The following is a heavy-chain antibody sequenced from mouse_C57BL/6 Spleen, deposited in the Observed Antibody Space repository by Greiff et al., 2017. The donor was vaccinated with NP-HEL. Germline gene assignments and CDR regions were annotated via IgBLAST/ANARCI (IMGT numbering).Heavy chain of an antibody. J-gene: IGHJ4*01. V-gene: IGHV1-69*01. CDR1: GYTFTSYW. Sequence: QVQLQQPGAELVMPGASVKLSCKASGYTFTSYWMHWVKQRPGQGLEWIGEIDPSDSYTNYNQKFKGKSTLTVDKSSSTAYMQLSSLTSEDSAVYYCARRMYYYGSSYRAMDYWGQGTSVTVSS. CDR3: ARRMYYYGSSYRAMDY. D-gene: IGHD1-1*01. CDR2: IDPSDSYT.